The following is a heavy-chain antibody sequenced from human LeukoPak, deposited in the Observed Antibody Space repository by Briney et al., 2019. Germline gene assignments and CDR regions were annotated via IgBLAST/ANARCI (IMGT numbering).Heavy chain of an antibody. V-gene: IGHV1-46*01. CDR1: GYTFTSYY. D-gene: IGHD5-24*01. J-gene: IGHJ5*02. CDR3: ARGVATIRGSWFAP. CDR2: INPSGGST. Sequence: ASVKVSCKASGYTFTSYYRHWVRQAPGQGLEGMGIINPSGGSTSYAQKFQGRVTMTRETYTSPVYMELSSLRSEDTAVYYCARGVATIRGSWFAPWGQGTLVTVSS.